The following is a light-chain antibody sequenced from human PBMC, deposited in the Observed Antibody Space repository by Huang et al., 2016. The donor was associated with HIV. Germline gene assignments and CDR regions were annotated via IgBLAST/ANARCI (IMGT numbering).Light chain of an antibody. J-gene: IGKJ2*01. Sequence: EIQMTQSPSSLSASVGDTVTITCRASQNIDICLNWYQQRPGKAPKLLIYTASSLQTGVPSRFSGSGSGTDFTLTIDSLQPEDFATYYCLQSYSMFRTFGQGTKLDFK. CDR3: LQSYSMFRT. V-gene: IGKV1-39*01. CDR2: TAS. CDR1: QNIDIC.